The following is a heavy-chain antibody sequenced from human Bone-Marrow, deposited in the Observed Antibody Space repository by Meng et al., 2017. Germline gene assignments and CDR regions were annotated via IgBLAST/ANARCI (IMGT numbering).Heavy chain of an antibody. CDR1: VAIFSSYA. CDR2: YIPIFGTA. V-gene: IGHV1-69*01. CDR3: ARGPGPPVGWFDP. D-gene: IGHD1-26*01. Sequence: QVERVQPGGEVKSPGSLVQFSGKSTVAIFSSYAISWGRRAPAEELEGMVGYIPIFGTANYAQNFQGRVTITADASKSTASMELSTLSSEDTAVYYCARGPGPPVGWFDPWGQGTLVTVSS. J-gene: IGHJ5*02.